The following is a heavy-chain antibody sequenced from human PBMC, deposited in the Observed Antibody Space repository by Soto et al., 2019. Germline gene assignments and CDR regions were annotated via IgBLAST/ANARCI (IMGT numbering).Heavy chain of an antibody. D-gene: IGHD1-26*01. CDR2: INGDGSST. V-gene: IGHV3-74*01. CDR1: GFTFSNYW. CDR3: ATVAYSGSFFAH. J-gene: IGHJ5*02. Sequence: GGSLRLSCAAAGFTFSNYWMYWVRQAPGKGLVWVSRINGDGSSTTYAESVKGRFTISRDNAKSTLYLQMNSLSAEDTAVYYCATVAYSGSFFAHWGQGTLVTVS.